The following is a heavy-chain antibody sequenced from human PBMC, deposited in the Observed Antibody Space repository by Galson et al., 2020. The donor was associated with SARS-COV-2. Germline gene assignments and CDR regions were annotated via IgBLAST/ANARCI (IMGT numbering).Heavy chain of an antibody. D-gene: IGHD1-1*01. J-gene: IGHJ5*02. CDR1: GFSLSTSGMC. CDR2: IDWDDDK. V-gene: IGHV2-70*01. CDR3: ARIRLDWNGYWFDP. Sequence: YGPTLVKPTQTLKLTCTFSGFSLSTSGMCVSWIRQPPGKALEWLALIDWDDDKYYSTSLKTRLTISKDTSKNQVVLTMTNMDPVDTATYYCARIRLDWNGYWFDPWGQGTLVTVSS.